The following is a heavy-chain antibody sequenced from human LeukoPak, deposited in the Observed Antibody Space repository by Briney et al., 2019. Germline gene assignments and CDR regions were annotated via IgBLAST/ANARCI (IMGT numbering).Heavy chain of an antibody. V-gene: IGHV4-30-2*01. CDR2: IFHTGHT. D-gene: IGHD3-10*01. CDR3: ARGFYGAGSHFDY. J-gene: IGHJ4*02. CDR1: SGSISSGDFP. Sequence: SETLSLTCAVSSGSISSGDFPWSWIRQPPGKGLEWIGYIFHTGHTSYNPSLKSRVTISVDMSKNQLSLRLTSLTAADTAVYYCARGFYGAGSHFDYWGQGTLVTVSS.